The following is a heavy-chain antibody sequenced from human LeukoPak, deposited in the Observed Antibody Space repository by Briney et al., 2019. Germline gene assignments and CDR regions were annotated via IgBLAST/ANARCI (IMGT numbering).Heavy chain of an antibody. Sequence: LSLTCTVSGGSIRSSYYYWGWIRQAPGKGLEWVSYISTTSSNIYYADSVEGRFTISRDNAKNLLYLQMDSLRDEDTAVYYCSRDGGFWSAYPLDYWGQGTLVTVSS. CDR3: SRDGGFWSAYPLDY. V-gene: IGHV3-11*04. D-gene: IGHD3-3*01. J-gene: IGHJ4*02. CDR1: GGSIRSSYYY. CDR2: ISTTSSNI.